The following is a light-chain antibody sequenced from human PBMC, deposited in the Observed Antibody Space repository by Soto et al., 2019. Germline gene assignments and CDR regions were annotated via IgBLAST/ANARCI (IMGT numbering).Light chain of an antibody. V-gene: IGKV3-11*01. Sequence: EIVLTQSPATLSLSPGERATLSCRASQSVGSYLAWYQQKPGQAPRLLIYDASNRATGIPARFSGSGSGTDFTLPISSLALEAFAGYYCQHRYNWHLLFTFGPGTKVDIK. J-gene: IGKJ3*01. CDR2: DAS. CDR3: QHRYNWHLLFT. CDR1: QSVGSY.